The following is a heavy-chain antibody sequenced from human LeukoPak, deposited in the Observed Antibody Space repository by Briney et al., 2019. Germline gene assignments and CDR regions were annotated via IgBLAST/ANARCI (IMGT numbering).Heavy chain of an antibody. CDR3: ARDVRTGYYYYYMDV. Sequence: GGSLRLSCAASGFTVSSNYMSWVRQAQGKGLEWVSVIYSGGSTYYADSVKGRFTISRDNSKNTLYLQMNSLRAEDTAVYYCARDVRTGYYYYYMDVWGKGTTVTVSS. J-gene: IGHJ6*03. V-gene: IGHV3-66*02. CDR2: IYSGGST. CDR1: GFTVSSNY. D-gene: IGHD1-1*01.